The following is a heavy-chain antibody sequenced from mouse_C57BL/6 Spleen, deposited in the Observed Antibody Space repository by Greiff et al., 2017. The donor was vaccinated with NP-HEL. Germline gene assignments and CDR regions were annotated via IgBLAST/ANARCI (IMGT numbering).Heavy chain of an antibody. J-gene: IGHJ2*01. V-gene: IGHV1-50*01. CDR3: AREAPLPRYFDY. CDR2: IDPSDSYT. Sequence: QQPGQGLEWIGVIDPSDSYTNYNQKFKGKATLTVDTSSSTAYMQLSSLTSEDSAVYYCAREAPLPRYFDYWGQGTTLTVSS.